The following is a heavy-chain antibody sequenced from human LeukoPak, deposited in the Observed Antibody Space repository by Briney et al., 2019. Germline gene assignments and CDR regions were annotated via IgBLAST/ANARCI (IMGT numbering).Heavy chain of an antibody. CDR1: GASISSYY. J-gene: IGHJ4*02. V-gene: IGHV4-59*01. Sequence: SETLSLTCSISGASISSYYWSWIRKPPGKGLEWIGYIYNNESTNYNPSLKSRVFISGDTSKNQFSLKLSSVTAADTAVYYCARGVYIAAAQYGYWGQGTLVTVSS. CDR2: IYNNEST. CDR3: ARGVYIAAAQYGY. D-gene: IGHD6-13*01.